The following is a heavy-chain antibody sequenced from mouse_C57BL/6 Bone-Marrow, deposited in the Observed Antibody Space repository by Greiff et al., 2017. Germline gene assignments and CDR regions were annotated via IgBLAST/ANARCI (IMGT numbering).Heavy chain of an antibody. CDR3: ANIFEVYYFDFDY. J-gene: IGHJ2*01. CDR1: GYTFTSYG. Sequence: VQLQQSGAELVRPGSSVKMSCKTSGYTFTSYGINWVKQRPGQGLDWIGYIYIGNGYTEYNEKFKGKATLTSDTSSSTAYMQLSILTSEYSAIYFCANIFEVYYFDFDYWCQGTTLSVTS. D-gene: IGHD2-3*01. V-gene: IGHV1-58*01. CDR2: IYIGNGYT.